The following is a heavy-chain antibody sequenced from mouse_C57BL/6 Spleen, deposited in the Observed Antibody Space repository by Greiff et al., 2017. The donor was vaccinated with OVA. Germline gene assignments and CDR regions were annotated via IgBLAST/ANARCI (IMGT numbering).Heavy chain of an antibody. CDR1: GYTFTDYN. Sequence: EVQLQQSGPELVKPGASVKIPCKASGYTFTDYNMDWVKQSRGKSLEWIGDINPNNGGTIYNQKFKGKATLTVDKSSSTAYMELRSLTSEDTAVYYCARGAYGSSLYYAMDYWGQGTSVTVSS. V-gene: IGHV1-18*01. CDR2: INPNNGGT. J-gene: IGHJ4*01. D-gene: IGHD1-1*01. CDR3: ARGAYGSSLYYAMDY.